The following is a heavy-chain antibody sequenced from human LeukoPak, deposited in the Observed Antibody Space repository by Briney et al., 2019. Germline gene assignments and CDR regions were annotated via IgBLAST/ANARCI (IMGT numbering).Heavy chain of an antibody. Sequence: PGGSLRLSCAASGFTFSSYAMSWVRQAPGKGLVWVSRINSDGSSTSYADSVKGRFTISRDNAKNTLYLQMNSLRAEDTAVYYCANLYWGSTYYYYYMDVWGKGTTVTVSS. CDR3: ANLYWGSTYYYYYMDV. V-gene: IGHV3-74*01. J-gene: IGHJ6*03. D-gene: IGHD7-27*01. CDR2: INSDGSST. CDR1: GFTFSSYA.